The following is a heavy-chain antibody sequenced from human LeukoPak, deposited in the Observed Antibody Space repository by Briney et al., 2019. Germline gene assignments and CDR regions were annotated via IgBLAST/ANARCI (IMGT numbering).Heavy chain of an antibody. CDR2: ISSSSSYI. CDR1: GFTFSSYS. Sequence: GGSLRLSCAASGFTFSSYSMNWVRQAPGKGLEWVSSISSSSSYIYYADSVKGRFTISRDNAKNSLYLQMNSLRAEDTAVYYCARDTTYYYDTHPLGYWGQGTLVTVSS. CDR3: ARDTTYYYDTHPLGY. D-gene: IGHD3-22*01. V-gene: IGHV3-21*01. J-gene: IGHJ4*02.